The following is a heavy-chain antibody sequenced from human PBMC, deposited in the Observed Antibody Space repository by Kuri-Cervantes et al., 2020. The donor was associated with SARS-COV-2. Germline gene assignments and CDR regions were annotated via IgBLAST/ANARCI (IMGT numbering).Heavy chain of an antibody. V-gene: IGHV4-61*09. CDR2: IYTSGST. CDR3: ASGGSSGYFNY. D-gene: IGHD3-22*01. CDR1: GGSISSGSYY. Sequence: SETLSLTCTVSGGSISSGSYYWSWIRQPAGKGLEWIGHIYTSGSTNYNPSLKSRVTMSVDTSKTQFSLKLSSVTAADTALYYCASGGSSGYFNYWGQGTLVTVSS. J-gene: IGHJ4*02.